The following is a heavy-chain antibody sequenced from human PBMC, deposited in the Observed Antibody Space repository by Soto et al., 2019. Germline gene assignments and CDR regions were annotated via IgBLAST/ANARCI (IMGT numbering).Heavy chain of an antibody. CDR1: GGSISSTNYY. Sequence: QVQLQESGPGLVKPSQTLSLTCTVSGGSISSTNYYWSWIRQHQGQGLEWIGNIYYSGGTYYNASLKSRITISVDTSKNQFCLQLSSVTAADTAVYYCASGEGGNYYFDYWGQGTLVTVSS. CDR2: IYYSGGT. CDR3: ASGEGGNYYFDY. J-gene: IGHJ4*02. D-gene: IGHD3-16*01. V-gene: IGHV4-31*03.